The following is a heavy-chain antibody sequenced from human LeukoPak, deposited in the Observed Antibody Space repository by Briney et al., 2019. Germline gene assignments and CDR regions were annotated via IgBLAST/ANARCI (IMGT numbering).Heavy chain of an antibody. V-gene: IGHV4-59*01. CDR2: IYYSGST. CDR3: AREEVQQLAFDY. Sequence: PSETLSLTCTVSGGSTSSYYWSWIRQPPGKGLEWIGYIYYSGSTNYNPSLKSRVTISVDTSENQFSLKLSSVTAADTAVYYCAREEVQQLAFDYWGQGTLVTVSS. J-gene: IGHJ4*02. D-gene: IGHD6-13*01. CDR1: GGSTSSYY.